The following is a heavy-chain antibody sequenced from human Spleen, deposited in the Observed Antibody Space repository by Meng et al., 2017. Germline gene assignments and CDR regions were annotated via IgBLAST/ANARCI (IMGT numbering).Heavy chain of an antibody. CDR2: IIPISGIA. Sequence: SVKVSCKASGGSISSYTISRLRQPPGQGREWMGRIIPISGIANYAQKFQGRVTITADNSTSTAYMELSSRRSEDTAVYYCARDPGEQQPYYFDYWGQGTLVTVSS. D-gene: IGHD6-13*01. J-gene: IGHJ4*02. CDR3: ARDPGEQQPYYFDY. V-gene: IGHV1-69*04. CDR1: GGSISSYT.